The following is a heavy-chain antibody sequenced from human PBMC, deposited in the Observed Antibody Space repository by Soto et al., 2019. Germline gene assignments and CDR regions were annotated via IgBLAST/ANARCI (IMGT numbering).Heavy chain of an antibody. D-gene: IGHD1-26*01. J-gene: IGHJ5*02. CDR1: GYTFTSYG. CDR3: ARDHKWELKGWFDP. CDR2: IGAYNGNT. Sequence: QVQLVQSGAEVKKPGASVKVSCKASGYTFTSYGISWVRQAPGQGLEWMGWIGAYNGNTNYAQKLQGRVTMTTDTSTSTAEMELRSRRPDDTAVYYCARDHKWELKGWFDPWGQGTLVTVSS. V-gene: IGHV1-18*01.